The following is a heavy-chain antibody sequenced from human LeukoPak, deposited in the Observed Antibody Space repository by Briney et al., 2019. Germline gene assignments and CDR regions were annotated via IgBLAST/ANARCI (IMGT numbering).Heavy chain of an antibody. CDR2: IYHSGST. D-gene: IGHD5-18*01. Sequence: SETLSLTCTVSGYSISSGYYWGWIRQPPGKGLEWIGSIYHSGSTFYNPSLMSRVTISVDTSENQFSLKLNPVTAADTSVYYCARLVQLYFTNTHDYWGQGTLVTVSS. V-gene: IGHV4-38-2*02. CDR3: ARLVQLYFTNTHDY. CDR1: GYSISSGYY. J-gene: IGHJ4*02.